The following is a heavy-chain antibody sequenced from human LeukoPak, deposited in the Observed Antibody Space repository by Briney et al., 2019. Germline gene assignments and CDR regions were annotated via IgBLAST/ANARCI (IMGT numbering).Heavy chain of an antibody. J-gene: IGHJ4*02. V-gene: IGHV4-30-4*01. CDR1: GVPISSGDYY. CDR3: ARGARGYSYG. CDR2: IYYSGST. Sequence: SETLSLTCIVSGVPISSGDYYWSWIRQPPGKGLEWIGYIYYSGSTSYNPSLKSRVTISVDTSKNQFSLKLSSVTAADTAVYYRARGARGYSYGWGQGTLVTVSS. D-gene: IGHD5-18*01.